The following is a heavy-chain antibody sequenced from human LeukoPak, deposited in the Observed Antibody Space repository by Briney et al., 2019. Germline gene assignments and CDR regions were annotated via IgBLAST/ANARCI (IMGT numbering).Heavy chain of an antibody. CDR2: FVPFFGTA. CDR3: ASGRFSANWFDA. J-gene: IGHJ5*02. D-gene: IGHD3-16*01. CDR1: GGMFGRYA. V-gene: IGHV1-69*13. Sequence: SVKVSCKPSGGMFGRYAVSWVRQAAGQELKWLGGFVPFFGTANYAQKFQGRVTITADESTSTAYMELSSPRSEDTDVYYCASGRFSANWFDAWGQGTLVTASS.